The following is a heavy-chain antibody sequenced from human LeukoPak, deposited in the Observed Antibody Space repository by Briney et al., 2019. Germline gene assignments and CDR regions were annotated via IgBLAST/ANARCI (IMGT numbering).Heavy chain of an antibody. Sequence: PGGSLRLSCAASGFTFSSYGMHWVRQAPGKGLEWVAVISYDGSNTYYADSVKGRFTISRDNSKNTLYLQMNSLRAEDTAVYYCARDYGDYTYFDYWGQGTLVTVSS. J-gene: IGHJ4*02. D-gene: IGHD4-17*01. CDR3: ARDYGDYTYFDY. CDR1: GFTFSSYG. V-gene: IGHV3-30*03. CDR2: ISYDGSNT.